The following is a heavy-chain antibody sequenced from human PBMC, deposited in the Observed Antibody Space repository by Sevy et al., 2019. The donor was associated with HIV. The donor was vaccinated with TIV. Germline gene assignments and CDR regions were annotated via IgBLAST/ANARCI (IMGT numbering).Heavy chain of an antibody. D-gene: IGHD3-10*01. J-gene: IGHJ3*02. V-gene: IGHV3-7*01. CDR3: ANKGGSRPNDAFGT. Sequence: GGSLRLSCAASGFSFTSYWMSWVRQTPEKGLEWVANINQVGTEKNYVDSVKGRFTISRDNAKNSLYLQMNSLRAEDTAVYYCANKGGSRPNDAFGTWGQGTMVTVSS. CDR1: GFSFTSYW. CDR2: INQVGTEK.